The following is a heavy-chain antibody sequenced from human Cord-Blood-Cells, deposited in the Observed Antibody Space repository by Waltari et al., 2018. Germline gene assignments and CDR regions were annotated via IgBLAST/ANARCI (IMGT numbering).Heavy chain of an antibody. CDR1: GYTLTELS. V-gene: IGHV1-24*01. J-gene: IGHJ6*02. CDR3: ATTYCSSTSCPYYYGMDV. Sequence: QVQLVQYGAEVKKPGASVKVSCKVSGYTLTELSMHWVRQAPGKGLEWMGGFDPEDGETIYAQKFQGRVTMTEDTSTDTAYMELSSLRSEDTAVYYCATTYCSSTSCPYYYGMDVWGQGTTVTVSS. D-gene: IGHD2-2*01. CDR2: FDPEDGET.